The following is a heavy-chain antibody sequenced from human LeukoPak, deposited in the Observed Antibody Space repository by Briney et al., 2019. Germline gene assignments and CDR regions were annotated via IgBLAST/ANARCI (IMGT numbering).Heavy chain of an antibody. CDR1: GFSFSNSW. CDR2: IKGDGTTI. Sequence: GGSLRLSCAASGFSFSNSWMYWVRQGPGKGPVWVSRIKGDGTTIEYADSVKGRFTISRDNAKNTLFLQMSSLRVEDTAVYYCARGPDHGGSYYPDWGQGTRVTVSS. V-gene: IGHV3-74*01. J-gene: IGHJ4*02. D-gene: IGHD3-10*01. CDR3: ARGPDHGGSYYPD.